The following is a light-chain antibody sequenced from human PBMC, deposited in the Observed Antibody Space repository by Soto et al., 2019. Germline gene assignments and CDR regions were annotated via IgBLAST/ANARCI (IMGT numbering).Light chain of an antibody. CDR2: DVS. CDR3: CSYAGSYTFV. J-gene: IGLJ1*01. V-gene: IGLV2-11*01. CDR1: SSDVGVYNY. Sequence: QSALTQPRSVSGSPGQSVTISCTGTSSDVGVYNYVSWCQQYPGKAPKIMIYDVSKRPSGVPDRFSGSKSDNTASLTISGLQAEDEADYYCCSYAGSYTFVFGIGTKVTVL.